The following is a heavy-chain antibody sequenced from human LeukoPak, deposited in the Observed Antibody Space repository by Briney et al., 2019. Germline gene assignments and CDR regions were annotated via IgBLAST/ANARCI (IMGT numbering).Heavy chain of an antibody. CDR1: GFTFSSYG. V-gene: IGHV3-30*18. CDR3: AKDLEEYYHDSSGYVGYFQH. Sequence: GGSLRLSCAASGFTFSSYGMHWVRQAPGKGLEWVAVISYDGSNKYYADSVKGRFTISRDNSKNTLFLQMNSLRAEDTAVYYCAKDLEEYYHDSSGYVGYFQHWGQGTLVTVSS. D-gene: IGHD3-22*01. CDR2: ISYDGSNK. J-gene: IGHJ1*01.